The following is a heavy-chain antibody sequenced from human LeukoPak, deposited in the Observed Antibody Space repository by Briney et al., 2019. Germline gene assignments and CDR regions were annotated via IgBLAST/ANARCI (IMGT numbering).Heavy chain of an antibody. CDR1: GYTLTELS. D-gene: IGHD3-16*02. CDR2: FDPEDGET. CDR3: ATDRPFGGVIVYFDY. V-gene: IGHV1-24*01. Sequence: ASVKVSCKVSGYTLTELSMHWVRQAPGKGLEWMGGFDPEDGETIYVQKFQGRVTMTEDTSTDTAYMELSSLRSEDTAVYYCATDRPFGGVIVYFDYWGQGTLVTVSS. J-gene: IGHJ4*02.